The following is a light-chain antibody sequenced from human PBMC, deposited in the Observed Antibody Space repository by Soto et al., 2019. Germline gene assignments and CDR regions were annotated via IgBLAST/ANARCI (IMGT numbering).Light chain of an antibody. CDR3: QRSYSTPRS. J-gene: IGKJ1*01. CDR2: AAS. Sequence: DIQMTQSPSSLSASVGDRVTITCRASQSISSYLNWYQQKPGKAPKLLIYAASSLQSGVPSRFSGSGSGTDFTLTISSLQPEDFATYYCQRSYSTPRSVGQGIKVEIK. CDR1: QSISSY. V-gene: IGKV1-39*01.